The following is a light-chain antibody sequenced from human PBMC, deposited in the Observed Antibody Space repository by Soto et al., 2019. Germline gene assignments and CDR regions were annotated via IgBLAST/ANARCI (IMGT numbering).Light chain of an antibody. CDR2: GAS. CDR3: QQYGSSPLLT. J-gene: IGKJ4*01. CDR1: QSVISN. Sequence: IVMTQSPATLSLSAGESATLSCRASQSVISNLAWYQQKPGQAPRLLIYGASGRATGIPDRFSGSGSGTDFTLTISRLEPEDFAVYYCQQYGSSPLLTFGGGTKV. V-gene: IGKV3-20*01.